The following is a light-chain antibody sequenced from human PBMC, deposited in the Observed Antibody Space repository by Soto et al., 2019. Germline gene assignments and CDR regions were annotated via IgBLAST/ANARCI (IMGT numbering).Light chain of an antibody. J-gene: IGKJ4*01. CDR1: QNVYNN. CDR2: DAS. V-gene: IGKV3-15*01. CDR3: QQCRNWPLT. Sequence: EIVMPQSPATLSVSPGEGATLSCKASQNVYNNLAWYQQRPGQLPRLLIYDASTRSTGISARFSGSGYGTEFTLTISSLQSEDFAVYFCQQCRNWPLTFGGGTKVEIK.